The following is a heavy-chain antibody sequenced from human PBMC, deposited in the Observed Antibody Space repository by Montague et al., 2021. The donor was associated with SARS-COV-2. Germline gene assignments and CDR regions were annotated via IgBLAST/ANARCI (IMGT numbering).Heavy chain of an antibody. D-gene: IGHD2-8*01. CDR1: GGSISRSY. CDR3: ARHMSDCSKGICHTYYYYGWDV. J-gene: IGHJ6*02. Sequence: SETLSLTCTVSGGSISRSYWSWIRQPPGKGLVWIGYIYYTGSTAYNPSLKSRVTISVDTSKNQLSLKLISVTAADTAAYFCARHMSDCSKGICHTYYYYGWDVWGQGTTVTVSS. CDR2: IYYTGST. V-gene: IGHV4-59*08.